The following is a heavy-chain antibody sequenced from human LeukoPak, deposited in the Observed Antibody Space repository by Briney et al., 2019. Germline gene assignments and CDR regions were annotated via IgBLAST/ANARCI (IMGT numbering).Heavy chain of an antibody. D-gene: IGHD5-12*01. J-gene: IGHJ4*02. Sequence: GASVKVSCKASGYTFTSYGISWVRQAPGQGLEWMGWISAYNGNTNYAQKLQGRDTMTTDTSTSTACMELRSLRSDNTAVYYCARGRIVATIRAFVGYYFDYWGQGTLVTVSS. CDR3: ARGRIVATIRAFVGYYFDY. V-gene: IGHV1-18*04. CDR1: GYTFTSYG. CDR2: ISAYNGNT.